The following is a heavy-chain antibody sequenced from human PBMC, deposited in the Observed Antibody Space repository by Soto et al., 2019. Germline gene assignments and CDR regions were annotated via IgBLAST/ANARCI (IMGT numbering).Heavy chain of an antibody. CDR1: GGSISSGGYY. CDR2: IYHSGST. V-gene: IGHV4-39*07. D-gene: IGHD3-10*01. J-gene: IGHJ3*02. Sequence: PSETLSLTCTVSGGSISSGGYYWSWVRQPPGKGLEWIGEIYHSGSTNYNPSLKSRVTISVDKSKNQFSLKLSSVTAADTAVYYCARDKIVRVRGVINAFDIWGQGTMVTVSS. CDR3: ARDKIVRVRGVINAFDI.